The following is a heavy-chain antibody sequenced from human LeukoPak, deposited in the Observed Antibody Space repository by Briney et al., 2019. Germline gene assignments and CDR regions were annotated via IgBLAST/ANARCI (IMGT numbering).Heavy chain of an antibody. CDR2: ISAYNGNT. V-gene: IGHV1-18*01. J-gene: IGHJ4*02. CDR3: ARDQTPYSSGWYGGFDY. Sequence: ASVKVSCKASGYTFTSYGISWVRQAPGQGLEWMGWISAYNGNTNYAQKFQGRVTMTRDTSTSTVYMELSSLRSEDTAVYYCARDQTPYSSGWYGGFDYWGQGTLVTVSS. D-gene: IGHD6-19*01. CDR1: GYTFTSYG.